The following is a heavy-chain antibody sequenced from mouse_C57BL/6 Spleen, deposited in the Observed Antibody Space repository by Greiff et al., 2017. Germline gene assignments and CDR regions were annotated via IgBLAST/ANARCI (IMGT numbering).Heavy chain of an antibody. D-gene: IGHD4-1*01. CDR3: ARNEDGTPAVAD. J-gene: IGHJ3*01. V-gene: IGHV1-62-2*01. Sequence: QVQLKQSGAELVNPGASVKLSCKASGYTFTEYPIHWVKQRSGQGLEWIGWFYPGSGSIKYNEKFKAKATLTADKSSSTVYIELSRLTSEDSAVYFCARNEDGTPAVADWGQGTLVTVSA. CDR1: GYTFTEYP. CDR2: FYPGSGSI.